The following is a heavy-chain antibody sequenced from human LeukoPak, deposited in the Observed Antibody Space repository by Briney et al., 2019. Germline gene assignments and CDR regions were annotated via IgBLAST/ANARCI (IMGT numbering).Heavy chain of an antibody. CDR3: ARSIAAADDFDY. CDR1: GFRFSTFW. D-gene: IGHD6-13*01. CDR2: INQNGGVK. Sequence: HPGGSLRLSCAASGFRFSTFWMSWVRQAPGKGPDWVANINQNGGVKHYVDSVKGRFTISRDNAKNSLYLQMTSLRADDTAVYYCARSIAAADDFDYWGQGTLVTVSS. J-gene: IGHJ4*02. V-gene: IGHV3-7*01.